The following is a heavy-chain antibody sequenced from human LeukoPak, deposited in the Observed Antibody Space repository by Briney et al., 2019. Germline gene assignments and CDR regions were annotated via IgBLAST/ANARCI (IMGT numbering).Heavy chain of an antibody. Sequence: MPSETLSLTCAVYSGSFSGYYWSWIRQPPGKGLEWIGEINHSGSTNYNPSLKSRVTISVDTSKNQSSLKLSTVTAADTAVYYCATYYVGIGGRGHWGPGTLVTVSS. J-gene: IGHJ4*02. CDR2: INHSGST. D-gene: IGHD2-15*01. CDR1: SGSFSGYY. CDR3: ATYYVGIGGRGH. V-gene: IGHV4-34*01.